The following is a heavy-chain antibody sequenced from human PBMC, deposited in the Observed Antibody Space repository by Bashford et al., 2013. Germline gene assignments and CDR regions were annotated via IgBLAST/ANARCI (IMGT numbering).Heavy chain of an antibody. CDR2: IIPIFGTA. J-gene: IGHJ3*02. CDR3: ARDWCSSTSCVSFRRDDAFDI. V-gene: IGHV1-69*05. D-gene: IGHD2-2*01. CDR1: GYSFTSYD. Sequence: GPSVKVSCKASGYSFTSYDINWVRQATGQGLEWMGGIIPIFGTANYAQKFQGRVTMTRDTSTSTVYMELSSLRSEDTAVYYCARDWCSSTSCVSFRRDDAFDIWGQGTMVTVSS.